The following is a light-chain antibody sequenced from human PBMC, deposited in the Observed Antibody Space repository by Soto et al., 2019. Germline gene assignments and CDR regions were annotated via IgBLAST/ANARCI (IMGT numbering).Light chain of an antibody. CDR1: QSFRGL. CDR2: DAY. Sequence: EVVLTQSPVTLSLSPGERATLSCRASQSFRGLLAWYQQKPGQAPRLLIYDAYSRATGIPPRFSGSGSGTDLTLTISSLEPEDSAVYYCQQRHMWPITVGQGTRLESK. CDR3: QQRHMWPIT. V-gene: IGKV3-11*01. J-gene: IGKJ5*01.